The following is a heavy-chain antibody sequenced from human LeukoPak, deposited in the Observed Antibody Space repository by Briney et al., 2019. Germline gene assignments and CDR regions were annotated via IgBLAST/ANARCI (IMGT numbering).Heavy chain of an antibody. D-gene: IGHD3-10*01. CDR1: AYTFTSYG. V-gene: IGHV1-18*01. CDR2: ISTYNGDT. Sequence: ASVKVSCKASAYTFTSYGISWVRQAPGQGLEWMGWISTYNGDTNYAQKPQGRVTMTTDTSTSTAYMELRSLRSDDTAVYYCASGPSAYYGSGSYRFDYWGQGTLVTVSS. J-gene: IGHJ4*02. CDR3: ASGPSAYYGSGSYRFDY.